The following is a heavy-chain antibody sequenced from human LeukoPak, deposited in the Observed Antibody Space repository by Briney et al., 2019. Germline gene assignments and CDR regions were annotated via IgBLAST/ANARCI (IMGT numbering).Heavy chain of an antibody. CDR1: GFTFSDYR. Sequence: PGGSLRLSCAASGFTFSDYRMNWVRQAPGKGLEWVAFISSTTNTIYYADSVKGRFTISRDNAKNSLYLQMNSLRDEDTAVYYCARDPNDYWGQGTLVTVSS. J-gene: IGHJ4*02. CDR3: ARDPNDY. CDR2: ISSTTNTI. V-gene: IGHV3-48*02.